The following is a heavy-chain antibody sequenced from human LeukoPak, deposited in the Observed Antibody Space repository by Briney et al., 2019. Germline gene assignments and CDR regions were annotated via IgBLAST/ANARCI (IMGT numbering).Heavy chain of an antibody. Sequence: ASVTVSCKASGGTFSSYAISWVRQAPGQGLEWMGRIIPILGIANYAQRFQGRVTITADKSTSTAYMELSSLRSEDTAVYYCARVRVVAANYYYYGMDVWGQGTTVTVSS. CDR1: GGTFSSYA. V-gene: IGHV1-69*04. D-gene: IGHD2-15*01. CDR3: ARVRVVAANYYYYGMDV. CDR2: IIPILGIA. J-gene: IGHJ6*02.